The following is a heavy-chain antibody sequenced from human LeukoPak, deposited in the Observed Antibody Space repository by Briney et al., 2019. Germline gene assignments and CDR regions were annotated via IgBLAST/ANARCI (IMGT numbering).Heavy chain of an antibody. Sequence: ASVKVSCKASGYTFTSYDTNWVRQATGQGLEWMGWMNPNSGNTGYAQKFQGRVTMTRNTSISTAYMELSSLRSEDTAVHYCARGVVPALDYYYYGMDVWGQGTTVTVSS. V-gene: IGHV1-8*01. CDR3: ARGVVPALDYYYYGMDV. J-gene: IGHJ6*02. D-gene: IGHD2-2*01. CDR1: GYTFTSYD. CDR2: MNPNSGNT.